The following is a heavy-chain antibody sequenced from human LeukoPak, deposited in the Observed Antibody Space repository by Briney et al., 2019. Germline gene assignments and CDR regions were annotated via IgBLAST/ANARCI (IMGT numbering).Heavy chain of an antibody. Sequence: SETLSLTCTDSGGYISSYYWSWIRQPPGKGLEWIGYIFNSGSTNYNPSLKSRVTISVDTSKNQFSLKLSSVTAADTAVYFCALGDCSSTSCYVFHYWGQGTLVTVSS. J-gene: IGHJ4*02. D-gene: IGHD2-2*01. CDR3: ALGDCSSTSCYVFHY. V-gene: IGHV4-59*01. CDR2: IFNSGST. CDR1: GGYISSYY.